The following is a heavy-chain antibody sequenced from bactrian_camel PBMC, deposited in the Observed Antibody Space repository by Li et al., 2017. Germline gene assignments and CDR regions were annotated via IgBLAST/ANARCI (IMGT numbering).Heavy chain of an antibody. CDR1: GITFSRHD. D-gene: IGHD6*01. V-gene: IGHV3S1*01. Sequence: HVQLVESGGGLVQPGESLRLSCVASGITFSRHDMSWVRQAPGKEREGVAAIPTGGSATYSAASVKGRFTISRDNAKNTQYLRMYSLKPEGTAAYYCAKELGSTLAGSGRSPGTQVTVS. J-gene: IGHJ4*01. CDR2: IPTGGSAT.